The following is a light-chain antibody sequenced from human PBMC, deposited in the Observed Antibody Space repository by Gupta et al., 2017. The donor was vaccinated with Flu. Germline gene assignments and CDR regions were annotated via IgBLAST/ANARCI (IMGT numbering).Light chain of an antibody. CDR1: RCNVGRNA. V-gene: IGLV1-44*01. J-gene: IGLJ1*01. Sequence: VTTSCSGSRCNVGRNAGDWYQQGPGTAPKLLSHNDDKRPSGVSDRFSGSKSGTSASLAISGLQSEDEAEYYCAAWDDSLKAYVFGSGTKVTVL. CDR2: NDD. CDR3: AAWDDSLKAYV.